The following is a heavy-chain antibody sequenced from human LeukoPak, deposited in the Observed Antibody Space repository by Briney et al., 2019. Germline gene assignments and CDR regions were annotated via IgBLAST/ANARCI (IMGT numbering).Heavy chain of an antibody. D-gene: IGHD2-21*02. CDR2: IYTSGST. CDR1: GGSISNYY. CDR3: ARGLRVVTTIPGNWFDP. Sequence: SETLSLTCTVSGGSISNYYWSWVRQPAGKGLEWIGRIYTSGSTNYNPSLKSRVTMSVDTSKNQFSLNLSSVTAADTAVYFCARGLRVVTTIPGNWFDPSGQGTLVTVSS. J-gene: IGHJ5*02. V-gene: IGHV4-4*07.